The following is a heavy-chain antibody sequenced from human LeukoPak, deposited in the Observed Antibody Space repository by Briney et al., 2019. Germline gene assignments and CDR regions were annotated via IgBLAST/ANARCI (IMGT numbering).Heavy chain of an antibody. CDR3: ARGGLLSVDAFDI. Sequence: GGSLRLSCAASGFTVSGNYMSWVRQAPGKGLEWVSAISGSGGSTYYADSVKGRFTISRDNAKNSLYLQMNSLRAEDTAVYYCARGGLLSVDAFDIWGQGTMVTVSS. J-gene: IGHJ3*02. V-gene: IGHV3-23*01. CDR2: ISGSGGST. D-gene: IGHD3-3*01. CDR1: GFTVSGNY.